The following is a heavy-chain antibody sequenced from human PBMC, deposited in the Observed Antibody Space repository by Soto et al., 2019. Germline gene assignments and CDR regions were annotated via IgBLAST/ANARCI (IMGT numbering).Heavy chain of an antibody. CDR2: INSDGSST. V-gene: IGHV3-74*01. Sequence: EVQLVESGGGLVQPGGSLRLSCAASGFTFSSYWMHWVRQAPGKGPVWVSRINSDGSSTSYADSVKGRFTISRDNAKNTLYLQTNSLRAEDTAVYYCARGGGLNWYFDLWGRGTLVTVSS. J-gene: IGHJ2*01. CDR1: GFTFSSYW. D-gene: IGHD3-16*01. CDR3: ARGGGLNWYFDL.